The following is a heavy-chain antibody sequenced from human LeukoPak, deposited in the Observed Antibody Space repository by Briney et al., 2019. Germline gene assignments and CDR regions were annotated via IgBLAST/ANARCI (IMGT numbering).Heavy chain of an antibody. CDR2: IIGIITYI. CDR1: VFSFSNCS. J-gene: IGHJ3*02. CDR3: AGDYEGNLAFDI. V-gene: IGHV3-21*01. D-gene: IGHD4-23*01. Sequence: GGSLRLSCAASVFSFSNCSMNWVRQPPGKGLEWVSSIIGIITYIYYADSLEGRFTISRDNVRNSLYLQMNSLRAEDKAVYYCAGDYEGNLAFDIWGQGTMVTVSS.